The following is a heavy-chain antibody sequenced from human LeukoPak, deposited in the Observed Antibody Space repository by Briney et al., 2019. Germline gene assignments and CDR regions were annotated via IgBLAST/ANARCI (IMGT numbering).Heavy chain of an antibody. D-gene: IGHD3-22*01. J-gene: IGHJ3*02. CDR3: AKGSYDSSGYYRQNDAFDI. V-gene: IGHV3-23*01. Sequence: PGGSLRLSCAASGFTFSSYAMSWVRQAPGKGLEWVSAISGSGGSTYYADSVKGRFTISRDNSKNTLYLQMNSLRAEDTAVYYCAKGSYDSSGYYRQNDAFDIWGQGTVVTVSS. CDR1: GFTFSSYA. CDR2: ISGSGGST.